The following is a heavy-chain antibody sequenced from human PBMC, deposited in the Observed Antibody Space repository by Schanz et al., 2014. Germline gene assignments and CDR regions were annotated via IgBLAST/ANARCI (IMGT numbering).Heavy chain of an antibody. CDR3: ASPSGYSGYGTYFDF. V-gene: IGHV3-23*01. D-gene: IGHD5-12*01. J-gene: IGHJ4*02. CDR2: ISHSGGSK. CDR1: GFTFSTYA. Sequence: DVQLLESGGGLVQPGGSLRLSCAASGFTFSTYAMSWVRQAPGKGLEWVSSISHSGGSKYYADSVEGRFTISRDNSRNSLYLQMNSLRTEDTAVYYCASPSGYSGYGTYFDFWGQGTLVTVSS.